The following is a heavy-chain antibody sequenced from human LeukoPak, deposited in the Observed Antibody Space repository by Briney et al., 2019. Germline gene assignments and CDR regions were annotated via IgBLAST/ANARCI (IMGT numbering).Heavy chain of an antibody. J-gene: IGHJ6*02. V-gene: IGHV4-59*01. CDR2: VYYTGTT. CDR1: GGSIKNYY. Sequence: PSETLSLTCTLSGGSIKNYYWSWIRQPLGKGLEWIGYVYYTGTTSYNPSLKSRVTISAETSKNQFSLTLNSVTAADTAVYHCARQSDPYYHYGLDFWGQGTTVIVSS. CDR3: ARQSDPYYHYGLDF.